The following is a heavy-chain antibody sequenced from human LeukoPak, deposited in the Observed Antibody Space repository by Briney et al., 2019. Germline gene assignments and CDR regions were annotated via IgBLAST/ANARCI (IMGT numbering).Heavy chain of an antibody. D-gene: IGHD1-26*01. CDR3: ARDRGGSYSAIDY. CDR1: GFTFSSYD. J-gene: IGHJ4*02. CDR2: ISYDGSNR. Sequence: PGGSLRLSCAASGFTFSSYDMHWVRQAPGKGLEWVAVISYDGSNRYNADSVKGRFTISRDNSKNTLYLQMNSLRAEDTAVYYCARDRGGSYSAIDYWGQGTLVTVSS. V-gene: IGHV3-30*04.